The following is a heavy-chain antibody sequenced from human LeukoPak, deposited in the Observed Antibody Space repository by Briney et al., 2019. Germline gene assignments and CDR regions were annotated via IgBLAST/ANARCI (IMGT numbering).Heavy chain of an antibody. D-gene: IGHD2-2*02. CDR1: GYPFTSYY. J-gene: IGHJ5*02. V-gene: IGHV1-18*01. CDR2: ISAYNGDT. CDR3: ARDGLSYTNPNNWFDP. Sequence: ASVKVSCKASGYPFTSYYINWVRQAPGQGLEWMGWISAYNGDTNYAQNLQSRVIMTTDTSTDTAYMELRSLRSDDTAVYYCARDGLSYTNPNNWFDPWGQGTLVTVSS.